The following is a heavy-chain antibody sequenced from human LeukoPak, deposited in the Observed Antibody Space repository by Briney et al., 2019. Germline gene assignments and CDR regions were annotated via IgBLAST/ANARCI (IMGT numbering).Heavy chain of an antibody. V-gene: IGHV3-21*01. CDR3: ALKANWFDP. CDR2: ISSGGSYI. Sequence: PGGSLRLSCAASGFIFSDYSVNWVRQAPGRGLEWVSNISSGGSYIYYADSVKGRFTISRDNARSSVFLRMNSLRVEDTAVYYCALKANWFDPWGQGTLVTVSS. J-gene: IGHJ5*02. CDR1: GFIFSDYS.